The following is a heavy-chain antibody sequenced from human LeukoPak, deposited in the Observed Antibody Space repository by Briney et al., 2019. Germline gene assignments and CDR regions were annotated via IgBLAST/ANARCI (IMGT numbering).Heavy chain of an antibody. J-gene: IGHJ4*02. CDR3: ARGRSGYDFWSGYSKAPHFDY. CDR1: GGTFSSYA. Sequence: GSSVKVSCKASGGTFSSYAISWVRHAPGQGIEWMGGIIPIFGTGNYAQKFQGRVTITTDESTSTAYMELSSLRSEDTAVYYCARGRSGYDFWSGYSKAPHFDYWGQGTLVTVSS. V-gene: IGHV1-69*05. CDR2: IIPIFGTG. D-gene: IGHD3-3*01.